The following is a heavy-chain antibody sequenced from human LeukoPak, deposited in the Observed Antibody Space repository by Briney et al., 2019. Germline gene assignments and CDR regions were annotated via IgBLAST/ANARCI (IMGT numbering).Heavy chain of an antibody. V-gene: IGHV3-11*01. CDR2: ISSSGSTI. D-gene: IGHD3-22*01. CDR1: GFTFSDYY. CDR3: ASLYYYDSSGYPSY. J-gene: IGHJ4*02. Sequence: PGGSLRLSCAASGFTFSDYYMSWIRQAPGKGLERVSYISSSGSTIYYADSVKGRFTISRDNAKNSLYLQMNSLRAEDTAVYYCASLYYYDSSGYPSYWGQGTLVTVSS.